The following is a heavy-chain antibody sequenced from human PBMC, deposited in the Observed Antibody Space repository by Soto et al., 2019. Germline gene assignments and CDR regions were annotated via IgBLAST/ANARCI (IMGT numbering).Heavy chain of an antibody. CDR1: GFTFSVYY. V-gene: IGHV3-7*03. J-gene: IGHJ4*02. Sequence: EVQLVESGGGLVQPGGSLRLSCAASGFTFSVYYMTWVRQAPGKGLEWVASIKNDGSEQYYVDSVKGRFTISRDNAKNSVYLQMNSLRAGDTALYYCSRENWFQDYWGQGTLVTVPS. D-gene: IGHD3-10*01. CDR3: SRENWFQDY. CDR2: IKNDGSEQ.